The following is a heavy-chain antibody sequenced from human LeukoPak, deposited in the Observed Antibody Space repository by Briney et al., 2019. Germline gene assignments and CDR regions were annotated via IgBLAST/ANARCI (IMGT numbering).Heavy chain of an antibody. V-gene: IGHV1-46*01. Sequence: GASVKVSCKASGYTFTSYYMHWVRQAPGQGLEWMGIINPSGGSTSYAQKFQGRVTMTRDTSTSTVYMELSSLRSEDTAVYYCARDRGRWLQDDAFDIWGQGTMVTVSS. CDR1: GYTFTSYY. CDR3: ARDRGRWLQDDAFDI. D-gene: IGHD5-24*01. CDR2: INPSGGST. J-gene: IGHJ3*02.